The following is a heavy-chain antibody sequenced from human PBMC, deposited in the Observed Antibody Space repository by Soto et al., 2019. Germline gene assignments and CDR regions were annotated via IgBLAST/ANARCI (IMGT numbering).Heavy chain of an antibody. J-gene: IGHJ4*02. D-gene: IGHD3-22*01. Sequence: PGGSLRLSCAASGFTFSTYWMHWVRQAPGKGLVWVSRIKSDGSSTSYADSVKGRFTISRDNSKNTQYLKMSSLRADDTAVYYFVKGEYYYDSSGYYPFDYWGQGTPVTVSS. CDR1: GFTFSTYW. V-gene: IGHV3-74*01. CDR3: VKGEYYYDSSGYYPFDY. CDR2: IKSDGSST.